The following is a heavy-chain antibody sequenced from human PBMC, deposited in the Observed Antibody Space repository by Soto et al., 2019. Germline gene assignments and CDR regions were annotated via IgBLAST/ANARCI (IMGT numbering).Heavy chain of an antibody. Sequence: QVQLVQSGAEVKQPGSSVKVSCKASGGTFSSYAISWVRQAPGQGLEWMGGIIPIFGTANYAQKFQGRVTITADKSTSTAYMELGSLRSEDTAVYYCARVGYTAMVTPYYYGMDVWGQGTTVTVSS. J-gene: IGHJ6*02. D-gene: IGHD5-18*01. V-gene: IGHV1-69*06. CDR1: GGTFSSYA. CDR2: IIPIFGTA. CDR3: ARVGYTAMVTPYYYGMDV.